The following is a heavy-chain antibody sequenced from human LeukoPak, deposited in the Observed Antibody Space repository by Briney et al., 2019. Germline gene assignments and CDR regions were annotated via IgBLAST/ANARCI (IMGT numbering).Heavy chain of an antibody. Sequence: GGSLRLSCAASGFGFNTYWMYWVRQVPGKGLMWVSRIQSDGSSTSYADSVKGRFTISRDNAKNTLYLQMNNLRAEDTAVYYCTTLYAGTMDYWGQGTLVTVSS. CDR1: GFGFNTYW. CDR2: IQSDGSST. CDR3: TTLYAGTMDY. V-gene: IGHV3-74*01. D-gene: IGHD1/OR15-1a*01. J-gene: IGHJ4*02.